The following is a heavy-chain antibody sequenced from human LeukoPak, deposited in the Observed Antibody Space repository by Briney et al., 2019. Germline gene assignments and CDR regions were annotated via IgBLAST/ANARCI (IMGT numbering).Heavy chain of an antibody. CDR3: APTAEAYTSWWKV. CDR2: INPDSGFT. J-gene: IGHJ4*02. Sequence: GASVKVSCKASGYKFTDDYMHWVRQAPGQGLEFMGRINPDSGFTNYAQKFKGRVTMTRDTSISTAYLEVRSLTSDDTAVYYCAPTAEAYTSWWKVWGQGTLVTASS. CDR1: GYKFTDDY. V-gene: IGHV1-2*06. D-gene: IGHD3-16*01.